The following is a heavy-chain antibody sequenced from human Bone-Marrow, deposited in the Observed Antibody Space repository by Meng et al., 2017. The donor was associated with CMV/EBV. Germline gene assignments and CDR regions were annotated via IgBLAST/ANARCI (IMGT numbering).Heavy chain of an antibody. J-gene: IGHJ4*02. CDR2: ISYDGTNE. D-gene: IGHD3-3*01. Sequence: GESLKISCAASGFNFSNYFMHWVRQAPGKGLEWVGIISYDGTNENYADSVKGRFTISRDNSKNTLYLRTSSLREEDTAVYYCARDVYDFLSGYGVSINYFDYWGQGTLVTGYS. V-gene: IGHV3-30-3*01. CDR1: GFNFSNYF. CDR3: ARDVYDFLSGYGVSINYFDY.